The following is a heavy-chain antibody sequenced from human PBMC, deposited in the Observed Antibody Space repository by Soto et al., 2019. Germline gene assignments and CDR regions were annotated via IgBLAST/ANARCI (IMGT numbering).Heavy chain of an antibody. CDR3: ARSGGIVDVTAGIYYYYYMDL. CDR2: ISPYNGET. V-gene: IGHV1-18*01. Sequence: GASVKVSCKASGYVFSSYGVSWVRQAPGQGLEWMGWISPYNGETKYAQKVQGRVTLTTDTSTRTAYMELRGLRSDDTAVYYCARSGGIVDVTAGIYYYYYMDLWGNGATVTVCS. D-gene: IGHD6-13*01. J-gene: IGHJ6*03. CDR1: GYVFSSYG.